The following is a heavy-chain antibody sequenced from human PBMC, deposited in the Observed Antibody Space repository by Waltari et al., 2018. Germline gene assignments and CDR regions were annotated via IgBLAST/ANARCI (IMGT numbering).Heavy chain of an antibody. D-gene: IGHD2-2*01. J-gene: IGHJ6*03. CDR3: AKGGQLLEYYYYYYMDV. CDR1: GFTFSSYG. Sequence: QVQLVESGGGVVQPGGSLRLSCAASGFTFSSYGLHWVRQAPGKGLEWVAFIRYDGSNKYYADSVKGRFTISRDNSKNTLYLQMNSLRAEDTAVYYCAKGGQLLEYYYYYYMDVWGKGTTVTISS. CDR2: IRYDGSNK. V-gene: IGHV3-30*02.